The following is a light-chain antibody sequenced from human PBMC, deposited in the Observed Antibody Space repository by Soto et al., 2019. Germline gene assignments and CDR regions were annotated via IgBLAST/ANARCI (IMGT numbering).Light chain of an antibody. CDR2: GAS. CDR3: QLYNNWPRT. Sequence: EIVMTQSPATLSVSPGERATLSCRASQSVSSNLAWYQQKPGQAPRLLICGASTRATGIPARFSGSGSWTEFTLTISSLQSEDFAVYYCQLYNNWPRTFGQGTKLEIK. V-gene: IGKV3-15*01. CDR1: QSVSSN. J-gene: IGKJ2*01.